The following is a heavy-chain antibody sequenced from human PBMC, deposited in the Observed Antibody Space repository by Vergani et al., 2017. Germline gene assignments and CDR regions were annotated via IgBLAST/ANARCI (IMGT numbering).Heavy chain of an antibody. J-gene: IGHJ3*02. CDR2: ISGSGGST. V-gene: IGHV3-23*04. CDR1: GFTVSSNY. Sequence: EEQLVESGGGLVQPGGSLRLSCAASGFTVSSNYMSWVRQAPGKGLEWVSAISGSGGSTYYADSVKGRFTISRDNAKNSLYLQMNSLRAEDTAVYYCASVYSAFDIWGQGTMVTVSS. CDR3: ASVYSAFDI. D-gene: IGHD1-14*01.